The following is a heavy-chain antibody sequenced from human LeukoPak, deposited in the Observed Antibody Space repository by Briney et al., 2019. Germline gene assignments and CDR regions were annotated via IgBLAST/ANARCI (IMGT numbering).Heavy chain of an antibody. J-gene: IGHJ5*02. Sequence: SETLSLTYTVSGGYISSYYWSWIRQPAGKGLEWIGRIYTSGSTNYNPSLKSRVTMSVDTYKNQFSLKLSSVTAADTAVYYCAREDITYLVSSSWYYNWFDPWGQGTLVTVSS. V-gene: IGHV4-4*07. CDR1: GGYISSYY. CDR3: AREDITYLVSSSWYYNWFDP. D-gene: IGHD6-13*01. CDR2: IYTSGST.